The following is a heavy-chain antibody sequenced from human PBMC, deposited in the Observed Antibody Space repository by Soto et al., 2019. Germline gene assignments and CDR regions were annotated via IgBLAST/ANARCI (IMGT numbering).Heavy chain of an antibody. CDR2: IYSSGST. V-gene: IGHV4-59*01. D-gene: IGHD2-15*01. J-gene: IGHJ4*02. CDR3: AATPRY. Sequence: SQTLSLTYTVSGGSITNYYWNWIRQPPGKGLEWIGYIYSSGSTNYNPSLRGRVSMSLDTSKNQVSLNVTSVTAADTAVYYCAATPRYWGQGRLVTVSS. CDR1: GGSITNYY.